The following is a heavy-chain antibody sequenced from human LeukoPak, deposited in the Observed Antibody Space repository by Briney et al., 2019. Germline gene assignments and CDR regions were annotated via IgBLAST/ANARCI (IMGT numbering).Heavy chain of an antibody. Sequence: GGSLRLSCAVSGFTFSTYWMHWVRQAPGKGLVWVSRINTDGTITNYADSVKGRFTISRDNAKNMLHLQMNSLRADDTAVYYCSRSMFGQYDYWGQGTLVTVSS. J-gene: IGHJ4*02. D-gene: IGHD3-10*02. V-gene: IGHV3-74*01. CDR3: SRSMFGQYDY. CDR2: INTDGTIT. CDR1: GFTFSTYW.